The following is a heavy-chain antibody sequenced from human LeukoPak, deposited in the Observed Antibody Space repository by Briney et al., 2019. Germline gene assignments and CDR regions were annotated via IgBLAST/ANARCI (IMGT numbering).Heavy chain of an antibody. J-gene: IGHJ5*02. Sequence: ASVKVSCNASGYTFTGYYMHLVRHGPGQGLEWMGWINPNSGGTNYAQKFPGRVTMTKDTSISKAYMELRRLRSDDTDVDYCARGGGAVAGAGTVVWFDPWGQGTLVTVSS. D-gene: IGHD6-19*01. CDR3: ARGGGAVAGAGTVVWFDP. CDR2: INPNSGGT. CDR1: GYTFTGYY. V-gene: IGHV1-2*02.